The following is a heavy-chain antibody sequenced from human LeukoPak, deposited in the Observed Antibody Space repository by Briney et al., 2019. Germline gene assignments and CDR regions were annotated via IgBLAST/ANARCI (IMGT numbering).Heavy chain of an antibody. J-gene: IGHJ3*02. CDR3: AKDSAVEGSSGYAFDI. Sequence: SGGSLRLSCAASGFTFSSYAMSWVRQAPGKGLEWVSAISGSGGSTYYADSVKGRFTISRDNSKNTLYLQMNSLRAEDTAVYYCAKDSAVEGSSGYAFDIWGQGTMVTVSS. V-gene: IGHV3-23*01. CDR2: ISGSGGST. D-gene: IGHD3-22*01. CDR1: GFTFSSYA.